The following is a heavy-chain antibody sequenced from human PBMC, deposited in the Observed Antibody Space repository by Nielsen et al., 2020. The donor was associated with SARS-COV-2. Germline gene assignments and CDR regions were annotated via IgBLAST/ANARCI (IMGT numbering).Heavy chain of an antibody. CDR1: GIGFSSYE. J-gene: IGHJ6*02. V-gene: IGHV3-11*05. Sequence: GESLKISCAASGIGFSSYEMNWIRQAPGRGLEWVSYLSDESGYRVTADSWKGRFTISRDNANNSVYLQMNSLGVEDTAVYYCARGGSREDMDVWGHGATVTVSS. CDR2: LSDESGYR. D-gene: IGHD6-25*01. CDR3: ARGGSREDMDV.